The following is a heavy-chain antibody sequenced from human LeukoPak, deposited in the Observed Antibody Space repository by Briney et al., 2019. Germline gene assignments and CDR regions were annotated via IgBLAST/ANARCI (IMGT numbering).Heavy chain of an antibody. D-gene: IGHD2-15*01. Sequence: PSETLSLTCAVSGGSISSSNWWSWVRQPPGKGLEWIGEIYHSGSSNYNPSLKSRVTISVDKSKNQFSLKLSSVTAADTAVYYCARDGIVVVVAAPSGFDYWGQGTLVTVSS. CDR3: ARDGIVVVVAAPSGFDY. CDR1: GGSISSSNW. CDR2: IYHSGSS. J-gene: IGHJ4*02. V-gene: IGHV4-4*02.